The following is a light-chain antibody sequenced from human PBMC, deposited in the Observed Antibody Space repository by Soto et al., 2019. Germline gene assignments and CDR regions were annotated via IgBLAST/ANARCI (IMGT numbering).Light chain of an antibody. CDR1: QSVRTN. CDR2: GAS. J-gene: IGKJ2*01. Sequence: IVMTQSPATLSVSPGERATLSCRASQSVRTNLAWYQQKPGQAPRLLMYGASTRATGIPARFSGSGSGTEFTLTISSLQSEDFAVYYCQQYHNWPPYTFGQGTKLEIK. V-gene: IGKV3-15*01. CDR3: QQYHNWPPYT.